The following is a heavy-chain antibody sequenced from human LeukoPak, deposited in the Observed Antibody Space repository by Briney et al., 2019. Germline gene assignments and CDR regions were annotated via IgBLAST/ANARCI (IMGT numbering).Heavy chain of an antibody. D-gene: IGHD3-9*01. CDR2: INCNGGST. CDR1: EFTFYDYG. Sequence: GVSLRLSCAASEFTFYDYGLSWVSQAPGKGWVWVSGINCNGGSTGYADSVKGRFTISRDNAKNSLYLQMNSLRAEDTALYYCARGSYYDILTGYYEKLFDYWGQGTLVTVSS. J-gene: IGHJ4*02. V-gene: IGHV3-20*04. CDR3: ARGSYYDILTGYYEKLFDY.